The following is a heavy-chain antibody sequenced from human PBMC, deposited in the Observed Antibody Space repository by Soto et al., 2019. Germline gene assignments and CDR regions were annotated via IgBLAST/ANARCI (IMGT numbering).Heavy chain of an antibody. CDR3: ARRRSTVTTAWFYDGMDI. D-gene: IGHD4-17*01. CDR1: GFTFSSYG. J-gene: IGHJ6*02. V-gene: IGHV3-33*01. Sequence: QEQLVESGGDVVQPGRSLRLSCAASGFTFSSYGMHWVRQAPGKGLEWVAVIWFDGSNKYYAASVKGRFTISRDNSKNTVDLQMDSLRADDTAVYYCARRRSTVTTAWFYDGMDIWGRGTTVTVSS. CDR2: IWFDGSNK.